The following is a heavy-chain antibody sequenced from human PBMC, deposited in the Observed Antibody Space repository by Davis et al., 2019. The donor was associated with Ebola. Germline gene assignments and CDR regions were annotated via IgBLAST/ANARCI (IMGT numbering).Heavy chain of an antibody. CDR2: INPNSGGT. Sequence: ASVKVSCKASGYTFTGYYMHWVRQAPGQGLEWMGWINPNSGGTNYAQKFQGWVTMTRDTPISTAYMELSRLRSDDTAVYYCARDKRYCSGGSCAYYYYGMDVWGQGTTVTVSS. V-gene: IGHV1-2*04. CDR1: GYTFTGYY. J-gene: IGHJ6*02. D-gene: IGHD2-15*01. CDR3: ARDKRYCSGGSCAYYYYGMDV.